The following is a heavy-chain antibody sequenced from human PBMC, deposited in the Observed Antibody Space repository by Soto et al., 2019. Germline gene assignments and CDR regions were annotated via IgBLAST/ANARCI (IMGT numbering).Heavy chain of an antibody. D-gene: IGHD6-19*01. CDR3: AVVQDKVAGRDY. Sequence: SVNVYRKSSVYTKTEYFILCVLHAPGKGLEWMGGFDPEDGIANYAQKFQGRVTITADKSTSTAYMEVSSLRSEDMAVYYCAVVQDKVAGRDYWGQGTLVTVTP. V-gene: IGHV1-24*01. CDR2: FDPEDGIA. J-gene: IGHJ4*02. CDR1: VYTKTEYF.